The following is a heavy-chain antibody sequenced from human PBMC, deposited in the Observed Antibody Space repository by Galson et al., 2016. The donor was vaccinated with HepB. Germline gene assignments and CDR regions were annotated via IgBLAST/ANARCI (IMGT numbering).Heavy chain of an antibody. V-gene: IGHV4-39*01. Sequence: LSLTCTVSGDSIGGTSYYWGWIRQPPGKGLEWIGNVYFSGSTYYNPSLKSRVTISVDTSKNQFSLKVTSVTAADTAMYYCARNYGLWFGESNWFDPWGQGTVVTVSS. CDR2: VYFSGST. D-gene: IGHD3-10*01. J-gene: IGHJ5*02. CDR1: GDSIGGTSYY. CDR3: ARNYGLWFGESNWFDP.